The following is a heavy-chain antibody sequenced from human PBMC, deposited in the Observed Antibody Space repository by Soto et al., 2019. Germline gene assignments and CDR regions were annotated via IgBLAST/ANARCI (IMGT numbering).Heavy chain of an antibody. Sequence: ASVKVSCKASGFSFTGYYIHWLRLAPGQGLKWMGWINAHSGGTEYAQKFQGRVTLTRDTSIATAYLTLTSLTSDDTALCYCAKDLTRQLAYWLDPWGQGTQVTVSS. J-gene: IGHJ5*02. CDR2: INAHSGGT. D-gene: IGHD6-6*01. CDR3: AKDLTRQLAYWLDP. CDR1: GFSFTGYY. V-gene: IGHV1-2*02.